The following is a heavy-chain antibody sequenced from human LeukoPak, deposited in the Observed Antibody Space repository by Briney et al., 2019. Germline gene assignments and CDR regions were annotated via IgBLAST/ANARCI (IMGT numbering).Heavy chain of an antibody. J-gene: IGHJ4*02. CDR1: GGSFSCYY. V-gene: IGHV4-34*01. CDR3: ARGRFDY. CDR2: INHSGST. Sequence: SETLSLTCAVYGGSFSCYYWGWIRRPPGKGLEWIGAINHSGSTNYNPSLKSRVTISVDTSKNQFSLKLSSVTAADTAVYYCARGRFDYWGQGTLVTVSS.